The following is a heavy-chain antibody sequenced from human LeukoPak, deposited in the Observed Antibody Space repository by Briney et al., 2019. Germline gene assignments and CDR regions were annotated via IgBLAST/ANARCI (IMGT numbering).Heavy chain of an antibody. CDR2: ISAYNGNT. CDR3: ARDPSPLGRHDY. J-gene: IGHJ4*02. Sequence: ASVKVSCKASGYTFTSYGISWVRQAPGQGLEWMGWISAYNGNTNYAQKLQGRVTMTTDTPTSTAYMELRSLRSDDTAVYYCARDPSPLGRHDYWGQGTLVTVSS. V-gene: IGHV1-18*01. CDR1: GYTFTSYG. D-gene: IGHD1-26*01.